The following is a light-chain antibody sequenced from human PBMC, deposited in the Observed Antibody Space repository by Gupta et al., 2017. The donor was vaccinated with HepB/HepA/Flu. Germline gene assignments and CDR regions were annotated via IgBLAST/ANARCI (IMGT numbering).Light chain of an antibody. CDR3: AAWDVRRNGVV. V-gene: IGLV1-36*01. CDR1: SSNIGNNA. CDR2: CDD. J-gene: IGLJ2*01. Sequence: QSVLTHPPSASEAPRQRVTISCCARSSNIGNNAATRYQQPPGKAPKLLIYCDDQVPSGVSDRFSGAETGTTASPAISGLQSEDEADDYCAAWDVRRNGVVFGGGTKLTVL.